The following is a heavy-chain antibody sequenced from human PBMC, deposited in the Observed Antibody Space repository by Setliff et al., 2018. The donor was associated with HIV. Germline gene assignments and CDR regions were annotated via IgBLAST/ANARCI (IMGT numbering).Heavy chain of an antibody. D-gene: IGHD3-10*01. Sequence: SETLSLTCAVYGGTFSDYSWTWIRRPPGKGLEWIGEIHHSGRTEYNPSPTSRVTISVDTSKNQVSLKLSSVTAADTAVYYCARGVRGVIIDWYYFDYWGQGTLVTVSS. CDR2: IHHSGRT. CDR1: GGTFSDYS. J-gene: IGHJ4*02. CDR3: ARGVRGVIIDWYYFDY. V-gene: IGHV4-34*01.